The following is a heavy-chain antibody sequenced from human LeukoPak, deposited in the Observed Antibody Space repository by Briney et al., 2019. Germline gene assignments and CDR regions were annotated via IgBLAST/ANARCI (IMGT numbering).Heavy chain of an antibody. J-gene: IGHJ4*02. D-gene: IGHD3-9*01. CDR1: GGSISSYY. CDR3: ATVVRDDILTGYYIDH. CDR2: IYYSGST. V-gene: IGHV4-59*01. Sequence: PSETLSLTCTVSGGSISSYYWSWIRQPPGKGLEWIGYIYYSGSTKYNPSFKSRVTISVDTSMNQFSLKLISVTAADTAVYYCATVVRDDILTGYYIDHWGQGTLVTVSS.